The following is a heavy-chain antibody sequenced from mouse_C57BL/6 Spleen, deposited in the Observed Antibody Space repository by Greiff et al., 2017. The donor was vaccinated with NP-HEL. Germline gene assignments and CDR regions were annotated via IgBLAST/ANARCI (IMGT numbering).Heavy chain of an antibody. D-gene: IGHD4-1*01. CDR1: GYTFTSYW. J-gene: IGHJ1*03. Sequence: QVQLQQPGAELVMPGASVKLSCKASGYTFTSYWMHWVKQRPGQGLEWIGEIDPSDSYTNYNQKFKGKSTLTVDKSSSTAYMQLSSLTSEDSAVYYCARSVNWAWYFDVWGTGTTVTVSS. CDR2: IDPSDSYT. CDR3: ARSVNWAWYFDV. V-gene: IGHV1-69*01.